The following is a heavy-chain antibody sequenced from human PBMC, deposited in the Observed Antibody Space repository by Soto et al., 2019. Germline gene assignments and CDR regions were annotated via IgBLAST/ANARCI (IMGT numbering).Heavy chain of an antibody. CDR3: AKDAGQWLVRLVYFDY. Sequence: PVGSLRLSCAASGFTFSSYAMSWVRQAPGKGLEWVSAISGSGGSTYYADSVKGRFTISRDNSKNTLYLQMNSLRAEDTAVYYCAKDAGQWLVRLVYFDYWGQGTLVTVSS. V-gene: IGHV3-23*01. J-gene: IGHJ4*02. D-gene: IGHD6-19*01. CDR1: GFTFSSYA. CDR2: ISGSGGST.